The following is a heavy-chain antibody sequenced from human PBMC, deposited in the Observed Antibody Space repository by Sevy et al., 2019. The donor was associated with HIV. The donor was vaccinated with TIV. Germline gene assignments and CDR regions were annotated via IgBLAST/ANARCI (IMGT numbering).Heavy chain of an antibody. Sequence: GGSLRLSCATSGFTFNSYGMHWVRQAPGKGLEWVALIWFDGSNKYYADSVKGRFTISRDIVKNTLHLQMNSLRAEDTAVYYCAKHGYTSGWRDAFDVWGQGTMVTVS. V-gene: IGHV3-33*06. CDR1: GFTFNSYG. D-gene: IGHD6-19*01. CDR3: AKHGYTSGWRDAFDV. CDR2: IWFDGSNK. J-gene: IGHJ3*01.